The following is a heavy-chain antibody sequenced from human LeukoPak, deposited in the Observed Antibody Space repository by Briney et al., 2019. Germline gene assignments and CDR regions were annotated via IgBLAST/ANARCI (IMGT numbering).Heavy chain of an antibody. CDR3: AKDKAPNGWGAFDI. CDR2: ISWNSGSI. D-gene: IGHD2-8*01. CDR1: GFTFDDYA. V-gene: IGHV3-9*03. Sequence: GRSLRLSCAASGFTFDDYAMDWVRQAPGKGLEWVSGISWNSGSIGYADSVKGRFTISRDNAKNSLYLQMNSLRAEDMALYYCAKDKAPNGWGAFDIWGQGTMVTVSS. J-gene: IGHJ3*02.